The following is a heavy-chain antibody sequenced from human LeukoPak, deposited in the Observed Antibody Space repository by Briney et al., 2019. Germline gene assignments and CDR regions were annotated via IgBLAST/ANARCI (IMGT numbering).Heavy chain of an antibody. CDR2: ISSSGSST. J-gene: IGHJ5*02. V-gene: IGHV3-23*01. D-gene: IGHD6-6*01. CDR1: GFTVSSNY. CDR3: AKDRGQLVPKYNWFDP. Sequence: RGSLRLSCAASGFTVSSNYMSWVRQAPGKGLEWVSAISSSGSSTYYADSVKGRFTISRDNSKNTLYLQMNSLRAEDTAVYYCAKDRGQLVPKYNWFDPWGRGTLVTVSS.